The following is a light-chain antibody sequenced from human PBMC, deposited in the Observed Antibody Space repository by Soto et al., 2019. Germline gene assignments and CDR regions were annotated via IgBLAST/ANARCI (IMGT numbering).Light chain of an antibody. CDR2: GAS. CDR1: QSISSS. CDR3: QQYYDWPPT. V-gene: IGKV3-15*01. Sequence: EIVMTQSPATLSVSPGERATLSCRASQSISSSLAWYQQKPGQAPRLLIHGASTRVTSNPGRFSGSGSGAEFTLTISSLQSEDFALYYCQQYYDWPPTFGQGTKVDIK. J-gene: IGKJ1*01.